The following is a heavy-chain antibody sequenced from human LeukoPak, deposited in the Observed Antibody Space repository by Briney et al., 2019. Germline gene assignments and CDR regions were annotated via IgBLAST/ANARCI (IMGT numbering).Heavy chain of an antibody. J-gene: IGHJ6*03. CDR2: INPNSGGT. CDR3: ARDSEYSSYYYYYMDV. CDR1: GYTFTGYY. D-gene: IGHD6-6*01. V-gene: IGHV1-2*02. Sequence: GASVKVSCKASGYTFTGYYMHWVRQAPGQGLEWMGWINPNSGGTNYAQKFQGRVTMTRDTSISTAYMELSRLRSDDTAVYYCARDSEYSSYYYYYMDVWGKGTTVTISS.